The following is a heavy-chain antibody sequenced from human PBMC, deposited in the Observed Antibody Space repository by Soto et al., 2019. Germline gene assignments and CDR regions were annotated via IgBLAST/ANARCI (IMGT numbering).Heavy chain of an antibody. V-gene: IGHV3-13*01. D-gene: IGHD6-6*01. CDR2: IGTAGDT. Sequence: GGSLRLSCAASGFTFSSYDMHWVRQATGKGLEWVSAIGTAGDTYYPGSVKGRFTISRENAKSSLYLQMNSLRAEDTAVYYCARELPLYSSSSSGYYGMDVWGQGTTVTVSS. J-gene: IGHJ6*02. CDR3: ARELPLYSSSSSGYYGMDV. CDR1: GFTFSSYD.